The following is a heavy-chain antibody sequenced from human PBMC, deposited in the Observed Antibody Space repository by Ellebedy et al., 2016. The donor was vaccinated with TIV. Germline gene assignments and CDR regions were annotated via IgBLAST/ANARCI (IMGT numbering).Heavy chain of an antibody. CDR1: GGSFSGYY. CDR2: INHSGST. V-gene: IGHV4-34*01. J-gene: IGHJ5*02. CDR3: ARGLNWFDP. Sequence: SETLSLTXAVYGGSFSGYYWSWIRQPPGKGLEWIGEINHSGSTNYNPSLKSRVTISVDTSKNQFSLKLSSVTAADTAVYYCARGLNWFDPWGQGTLVTVSS.